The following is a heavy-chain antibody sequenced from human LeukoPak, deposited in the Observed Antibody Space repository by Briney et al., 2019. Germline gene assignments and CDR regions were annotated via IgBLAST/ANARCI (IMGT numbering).Heavy chain of an antibody. D-gene: IGHD1-26*01. CDR3: AKGSRYSGSYYFDY. Sequence: ASVKVSCKASGYNFTSYYMHWVRQAPGQGLEWMGVINPSGGSTSYAQKFQSRVTMTRDMSTSTVYMELSSLRSEDTAVYYCAKGSRYSGSYYFDYWGQGTLVTVSS. V-gene: IGHV1-46*01. CDR1: GYNFTSYY. CDR2: INPSGGST. J-gene: IGHJ4*02.